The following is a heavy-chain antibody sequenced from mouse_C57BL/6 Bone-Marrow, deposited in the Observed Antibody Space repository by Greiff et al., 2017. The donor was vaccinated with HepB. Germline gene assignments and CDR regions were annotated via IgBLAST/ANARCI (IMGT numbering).Heavy chain of an antibody. V-gene: IGHV5-17*01. Sequence: EVMLVESGGGLVKPGGSLKLSCAASGFTFSDYGMHWVRQAPEKGLEWVAYISSGSSTIYYADTVKGRFTISRDNAKNTLFLQMTSLRSEDTAMYYCARGTMVTTGDGYYAMDYWGQGTSVTVSS. CDR1: GFTFSDYG. CDR2: ISSGSSTI. D-gene: IGHD2-2*01. J-gene: IGHJ4*01. CDR3: ARGTMVTTGDGYYAMDY.